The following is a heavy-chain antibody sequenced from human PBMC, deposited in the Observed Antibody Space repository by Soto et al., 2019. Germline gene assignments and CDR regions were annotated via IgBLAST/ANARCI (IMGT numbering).Heavy chain of an antibody. CDR2: IFPSDSDT. CDR3: ARKDKSGYFNWFDP. J-gene: IGHJ5*02. V-gene: IGHV5-51*04. Sequence: GESLKISCRTSGYRFNSYWIAWVRQMPGKGLEWMGIIFPSDSDTRYSPSFQGQVTISANRPTSTVFLQWASLKASDTAVYFCARKDKSGYFNWFDPWGQGTLVTVSS. D-gene: IGHD3-22*01. CDR1: GYRFNSYW.